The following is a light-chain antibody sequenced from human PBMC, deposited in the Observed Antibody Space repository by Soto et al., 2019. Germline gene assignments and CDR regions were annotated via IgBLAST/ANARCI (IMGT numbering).Light chain of an antibody. CDR1: QRVSSSY. Sequence: EIVLTQSPGTLSLSPGERATLSCRASQRVSSSYLAWYQQKPGQAPRLLIYGASSRATGIPDRFSGSGSGTDFPLNISRLEPEDFAVYYCQQYGSSPQTFGQGSKVYIK. V-gene: IGKV3-20*01. J-gene: IGKJ1*01. CDR3: QQYGSSPQT. CDR2: GAS.